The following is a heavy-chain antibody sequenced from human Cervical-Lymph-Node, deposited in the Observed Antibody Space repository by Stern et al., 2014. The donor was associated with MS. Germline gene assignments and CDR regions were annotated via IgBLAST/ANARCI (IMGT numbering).Heavy chain of an antibody. CDR2: IYTSGNT. J-gene: IGHJ4*02. CDR3: ARGGGPFDY. D-gene: IGHD1-26*01. V-gene: IGHV4-61*02. CDR1: GGSISSSSYY. Sequence: QLQLQESGPGLVKPSQTLSLTCTVSGGSISSSSYYWSWIRPPAGKELEWIGRIYTSGNTNYNPSLKSRVTISVDTSKNQFSLNLSSVTAPDTAVYYCARGGGPFDYWGQGTLVTVSS.